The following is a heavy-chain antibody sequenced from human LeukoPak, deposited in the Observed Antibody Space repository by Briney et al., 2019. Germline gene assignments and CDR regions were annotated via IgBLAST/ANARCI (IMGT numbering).Heavy chain of an antibody. V-gene: IGHV3-48*04. CDR2: ISSSSTTI. CDR1: GFTFSSYS. J-gene: IGHJ4*02. Sequence: GGSLRLSCAASGFTFSSYSIAWGRQAPGKGLEWVSYISSSSTTIYYADSVKGRFTISRDNAQNSLYLQMHSLRAEDTAVYYCARDPDILLGVNFDYWGQGALVIVSS. CDR3: ARDPDILLGVNFDY. D-gene: IGHD2-21*01.